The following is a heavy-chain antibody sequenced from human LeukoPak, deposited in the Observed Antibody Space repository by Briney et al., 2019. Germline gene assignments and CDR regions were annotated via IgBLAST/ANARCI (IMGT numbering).Heavy chain of an antibody. V-gene: IGHV3-30-3*01. CDR3: ARDIAVAGFDY. CDR1: GFTXSSYA. Sequence: SLRLXXTASGFTXSSYAMHWVRQAPGKGLEWVAVTSYDGSNKYCADSVKGRFTISRDNSKNTLYVQINSLRVDDTAVYFCARDIAVAGFDYWGQGTLVTVSS. D-gene: IGHD6-19*01. CDR2: TSYDGSNK. J-gene: IGHJ4*02.